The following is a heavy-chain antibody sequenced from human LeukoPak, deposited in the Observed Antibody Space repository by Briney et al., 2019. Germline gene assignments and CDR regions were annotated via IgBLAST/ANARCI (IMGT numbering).Heavy chain of an antibody. CDR2: ISTYNGNT. J-gene: IGHJ4*02. CDR1: GYTFTSYG. Sequence: ASVKVSCKASGYTFTSYGISWLRQAPGQGLEWMGWISTYNGNTNYAQKLQGRVTMTTDTSTSTAYMELRSLRSDDTAVYYCARDLSSSWYGGDYFDYWGQGTLVTVSS. CDR3: ARDLSSSWYGGDYFDY. V-gene: IGHV1-18*01. D-gene: IGHD6-13*01.